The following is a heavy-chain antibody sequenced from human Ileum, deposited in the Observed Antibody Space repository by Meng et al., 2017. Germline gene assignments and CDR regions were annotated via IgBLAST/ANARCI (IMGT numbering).Heavy chain of an antibody. D-gene: IGHD1-26*01. J-gene: IGHJ5*01. Sequence: GESLKISCVGSGFRVSDDHMAWIRQAPGKGLEWISYISIGGGIIYYADSVKGRFTISRDDARNSVYLQMNSLRAEDTAVYYCARDGRHRRFDSWGQGTLVTVSS. V-gene: IGHV3-11*01. CDR1: GFRVSDDH. CDR3: ARDGRHRRFDS. CDR2: ISIGGGII.